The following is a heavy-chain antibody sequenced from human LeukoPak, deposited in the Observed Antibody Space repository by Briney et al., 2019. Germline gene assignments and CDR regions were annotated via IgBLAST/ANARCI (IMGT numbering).Heavy chain of an antibody. CDR1: GGSVRDNY. Sequence: SETLSLTCTVSGGSVRDNYWSWIRQPPGKGLEWIGRVYTGGSPNYNSSLKSRVALSLDTSRNQFSMNLTSVTAADTAVYFCARGSTFTGSDFRGQGALVTVSS. D-gene: IGHD1-14*01. CDR3: ARGSTFTGSDF. J-gene: IGHJ4*02. V-gene: IGHV4-4*07. CDR2: VYTGGSP.